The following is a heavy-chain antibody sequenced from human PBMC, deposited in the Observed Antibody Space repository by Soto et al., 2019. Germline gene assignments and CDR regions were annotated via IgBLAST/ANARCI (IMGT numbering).Heavy chain of an antibody. CDR2: INAGNGNT. J-gene: IGHJ4*02. D-gene: IGHD5-18*01. CDR3: ARHETAMVPRFDF. V-gene: IGHV1-3*01. Sequence: APVKVSCKASGYTFTSYAMHWVRQAPGQRLEWMGWINAGNGNTKYSQKFQGRVTITRDTSASTAYLQWSSLKASDTAMYYCARHETAMVPRFDFCGQGTQVTVSS. CDR1: GYTFTSYA.